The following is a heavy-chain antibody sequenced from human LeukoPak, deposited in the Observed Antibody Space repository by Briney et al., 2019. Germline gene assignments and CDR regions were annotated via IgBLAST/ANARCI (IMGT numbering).Heavy chain of an antibody. Sequence: GGSLRLSCAASGFTVSSNYMSWVRQAPGKGLEWVSVIYSGGSTYYADSVKGRFTISRDNSKNTLYLQMNSLRPEDTAIYYCAKVLYYDSSAQYYFDYWGQGTLATVSS. CDR2: IYSGGST. V-gene: IGHV3-53*01. CDR3: AKVLYYDSSAQYYFDY. D-gene: IGHD3-22*01. J-gene: IGHJ4*02. CDR1: GFTVSSNY.